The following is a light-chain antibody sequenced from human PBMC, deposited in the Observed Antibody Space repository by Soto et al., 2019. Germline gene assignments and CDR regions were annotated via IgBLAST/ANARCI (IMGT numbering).Light chain of an antibody. J-gene: IGKJ2*01. Sequence: EIVLTQSPGTLSLFPGERATLSCRASQTISSSFVAWYQQKPGQAPRLLIYGSSTRATGIPDRFSGSGSGIDFTLTITRLDPEDFAVYYCQQFGISPRTFGQGTKLE. CDR2: GSS. V-gene: IGKV3-20*01. CDR1: QTISSSF. CDR3: QQFGISPRT.